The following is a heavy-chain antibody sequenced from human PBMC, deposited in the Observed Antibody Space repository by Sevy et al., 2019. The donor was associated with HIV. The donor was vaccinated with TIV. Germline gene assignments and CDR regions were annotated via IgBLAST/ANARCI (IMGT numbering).Heavy chain of an antibody. CDR3: ARDRHDGYCTNGVCFNFDN. Sequence: GGSLRLSCAASGFTFSIYTMNWVRQAPGKGLEWVSSISSSSTYIYYADSVRGRFTISRDNAKSSLYLQMKSLRAEDTALYYCARDRHDGYCTNGVCFNFDNWGQGTLVTVSS. CDR2: ISSSSTYI. CDR1: GFTFSIYT. J-gene: IGHJ4*01. D-gene: IGHD2-8*01. V-gene: IGHV3-21*04.